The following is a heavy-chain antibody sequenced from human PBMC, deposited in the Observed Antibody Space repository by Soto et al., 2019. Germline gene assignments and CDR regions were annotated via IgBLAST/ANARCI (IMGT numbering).Heavy chain of an antibody. V-gene: IGHV1-69*13. Sequence: ASVKVSCKASGGTFSSYAISWVRQAPGQGLEWMGGIIPIFGTANYAQKFQGRATITADESTSTAYMELSSLRSEDTAVYYCARAPSGSYSFDYWGQGTLVTVSS. CDR2: IIPIFGTA. J-gene: IGHJ4*02. CDR3: ARAPSGSYSFDY. D-gene: IGHD1-26*01. CDR1: GGTFSSYA.